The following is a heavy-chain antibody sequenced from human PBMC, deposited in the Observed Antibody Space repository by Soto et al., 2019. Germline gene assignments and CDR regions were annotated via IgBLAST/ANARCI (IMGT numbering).Heavy chain of an antibody. CDR1: GGSISSYY. Sequence: SETLSLTCTVSGGSISSYYWSWIRQPPGKGLEWIGYIYYSGSTNYNPSLKSRVTISVDTSKNQFSLKLSSVTAADTAVYYCARGKITIFGRGMDVWGKGTTVTVSS. V-gene: IGHV4-59*12. D-gene: IGHD3-3*01. CDR3: ARGKITIFGRGMDV. J-gene: IGHJ6*03. CDR2: IYYSGST.